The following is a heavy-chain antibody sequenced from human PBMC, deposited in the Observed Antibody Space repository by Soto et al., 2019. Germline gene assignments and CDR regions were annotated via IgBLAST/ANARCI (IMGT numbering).Heavy chain of an antibody. Sequence: QVQLQESGPGLVKPSETLSLTCTVSGGYISSYYWSWIRQPPGTGLEWIGYIYYRGSTNYKPSLRCRVTSSVETSKDQSSLKLSSVTAADTAVYYCARDIRCSGSYRSSGYYSRWFDPWGQGTLVTVSS. D-gene: IGHD3-22*01. CDR1: GGYISSYY. V-gene: IGHV4-59*01. CDR3: ARDIRCSGSYRSSGYYSRWFDP. CDR2: IYYRGST. J-gene: IGHJ5*02.